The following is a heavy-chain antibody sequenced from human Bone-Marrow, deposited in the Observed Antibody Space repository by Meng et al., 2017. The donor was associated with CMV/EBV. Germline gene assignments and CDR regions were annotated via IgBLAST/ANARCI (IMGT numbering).Heavy chain of an antibody. V-gene: IGHV4-31*03. CDR3: TRGQLEHTTYYDYTMHV. J-gene: IGHJ6*02. CDR2: IYYSGST. D-gene: IGHD1-1*01. Sequence: SETLSLTCTVSGGSISSGGYYWSWIRQHPGKGLEWIGYIYYSGSTYYNPSLKSRVTISVDTSKNQFSLKLSSVTAADTAVYYCTRGQLEHTTYYDYTMHVWGQGTTVTVSS. CDR1: GGSISSGGYY.